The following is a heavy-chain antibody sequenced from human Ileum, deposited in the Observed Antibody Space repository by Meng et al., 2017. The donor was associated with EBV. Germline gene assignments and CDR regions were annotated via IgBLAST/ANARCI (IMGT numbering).Heavy chain of an antibody. D-gene: IGHD2-21*01. CDR1: GFTFSDYY. CDR3: AKDCFGDKDS. Sequence: QGQRVESGGGLVKPGRSLRLSCAASGFTFSDYYMSWIRQAPGKGLEWLSYITSSGHAVEYADSVKGRFTISRDNAKNTVYLQMNNLRADDTAVYYCAKDCFGDKDSWGQGTLVTVSS. CDR2: ITSSGHAV. J-gene: IGHJ4*02. V-gene: IGHV3-11*04.